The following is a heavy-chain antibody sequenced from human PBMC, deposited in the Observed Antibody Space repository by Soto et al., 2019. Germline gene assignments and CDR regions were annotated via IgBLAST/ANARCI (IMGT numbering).Heavy chain of an antibody. J-gene: IGHJ6*03. CDR2: INDSGNI. V-gene: IGHV4-34*02. CDR3: ARGLILWFGELSRRGGYYYYMDV. CDR1: GGSFSGYQ. Sequence: QVQLQQWGAGLLKPSETLSLTCAVYGGSFSGYQWTWIRQTPERGLEWIGEINDSGNINYNPSLRGGGTILADTAKKQIVLWLSSVTAAGAAVYYCARGLILWFGELSRRGGYYYYMDVWGKGTTVTVSS. D-gene: IGHD3-10*01.